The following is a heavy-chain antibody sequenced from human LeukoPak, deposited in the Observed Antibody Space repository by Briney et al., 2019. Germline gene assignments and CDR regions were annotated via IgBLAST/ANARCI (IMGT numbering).Heavy chain of an antibody. CDR1: GFTFSSYA. Sequence: GGSLRLSCAASGFTFSSYAMSWVRQAPGKGLEWVSAISGSGSSTYYADSVKGRFTISRDNSKNTLYLQMNSLIPEDTAVYYCARQYISGQWYFDYWGQGTLVTVSS. V-gene: IGHV3-23*01. J-gene: IGHJ4*02. CDR3: ARQYISGQWYFDY. CDR2: ISGSGSST. D-gene: IGHD5-18*01.